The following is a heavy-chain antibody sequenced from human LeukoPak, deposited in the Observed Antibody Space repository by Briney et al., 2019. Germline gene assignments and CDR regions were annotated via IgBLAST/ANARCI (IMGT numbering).Heavy chain of an antibody. CDR3: ARWGGNYYDSSGCDY. J-gene: IGHJ4*02. CDR2: IYYSGST. V-gene: IGHV4-30-4*01. CDR1: GGSISSGDYY. Sequence: SQTLSLTCTVSGGSISSGDYYWSWIRQPPGKGLEWIGYIYYSGSTYYNPSLKSRVTISVDTSKNQFSLKLSSVTAADTAVYYCARWGGNYYDSSGCDYWGQGTLVTVSS. D-gene: IGHD3-22*01.